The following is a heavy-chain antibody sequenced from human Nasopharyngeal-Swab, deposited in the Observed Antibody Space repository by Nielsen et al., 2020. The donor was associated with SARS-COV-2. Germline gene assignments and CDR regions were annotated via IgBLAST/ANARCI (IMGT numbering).Heavy chain of an antibody. J-gene: IGHJ3*01. V-gene: IGHV4-34*01. CDR2: INHTGSPKSGST. CDR1: WVLQWLL. CDR3: ARVWPTVTTH. Sequence: GSLRLSCAVWWVLQWLLLELDPPAPREGLEWIGEINHTGSPKSGSTNYNPSLKSRVTMSIDTSKNQFSLKVSSVTAADTAVYYCARVWPTVTTHWGQGTVVTVSS. D-gene: IGHD4-11*01.